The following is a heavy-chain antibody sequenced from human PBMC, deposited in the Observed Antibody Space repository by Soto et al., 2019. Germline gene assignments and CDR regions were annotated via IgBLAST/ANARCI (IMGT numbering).Heavy chain of an antibody. J-gene: IGHJ5*01. CDR3: ARLNRGTYDS. CDR2: IFYTGST. Sequence: KPSETLSLTCAVSGGSISTYYWSWIRQPPGKGLEWLGYIFYTGSTDYNPSLKGRVTISLDTSKNQFSLKLTSVTAADTAVYYCARLNRGTYDSWGQGALVTVSS. CDR1: GGSISTYY. V-gene: IGHV4-59*01.